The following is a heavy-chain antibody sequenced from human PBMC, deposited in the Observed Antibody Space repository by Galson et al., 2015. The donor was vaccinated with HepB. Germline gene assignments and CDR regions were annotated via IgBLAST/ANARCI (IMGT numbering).Heavy chain of an antibody. D-gene: IGHD3-9*01. CDR1: GDTFSSYT. CDR3: ARDLSNYDILTGTFDWFDP. CDR2: IIPILGIA. J-gene: IGHJ5*02. V-gene: IGHV1-69*04. Sequence: SVKVSCKASGDTFSSYTISWVQQAPGQGLEWMGRIIPILGIANYAQKFQGRVTITADKSTSTAYMELSSLRSEDTAVYYCARDLSNYDILTGTFDWFDPRGQGTLVTVSS.